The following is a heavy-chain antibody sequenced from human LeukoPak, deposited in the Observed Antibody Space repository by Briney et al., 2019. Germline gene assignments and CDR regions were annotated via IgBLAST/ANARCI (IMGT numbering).Heavy chain of an antibody. CDR2: ISGSGGST. CDR1: GFTFSSYA. Sequence: GGSLRLSCAASGFTFSSYAMSWVRQAPGKGLEWVSAISGSGGSTYYADSVKGRFTISRDNSKNTLYLQMNSLRAEDTAVYYGAKAHGLRFLFDPWGQGTLVTVSS. CDR3: AKAHGLRFLFDP. J-gene: IGHJ5*02. D-gene: IGHD3-3*01. V-gene: IGHV3-23*01.